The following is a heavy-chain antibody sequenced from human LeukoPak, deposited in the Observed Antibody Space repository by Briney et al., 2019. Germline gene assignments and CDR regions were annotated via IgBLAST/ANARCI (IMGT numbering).Heavy chain of an antibody. CDR3: ARGAGVRGVPHDY. D-gene: IGHD3-10*01. CDR1: GGSISGYY. Sequence: SETLSLTCTVSGGSISGYYWSWIRQPPGKGLEWIGYIYYSGSTKYNPSLKSRVTISVDTSKNQFSLKLSSVTAADTAVYYCARGAGVRGVPHDYWGQGTLVTVSS. V-gene: IGHV4-59*01. CDR2: IYYSGST. J-gene: IGHJ4*02.